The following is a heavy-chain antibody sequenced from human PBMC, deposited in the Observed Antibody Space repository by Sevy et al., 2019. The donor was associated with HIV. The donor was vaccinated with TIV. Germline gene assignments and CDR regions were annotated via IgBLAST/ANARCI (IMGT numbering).Heavy chain of an antibody. D-gene: IGHD5-18*01. CDR3: VREGLGGYSYSLDY. CDR1: GFSFSIYW. V-gene: IGHV3-7*01. Sequence: GGSLRLSCAASGFSFSIYWMRWVRQAPGKGLEWVATMKQDGSEEDYVDSVKGRFTISRDNAKNSLFLQMNSLSAEDTAVYYCVREGLGGYSYSLDYWGHGTLITVSS. J-gene: IGHJ4*01. CDR2: MKQDGSEE.